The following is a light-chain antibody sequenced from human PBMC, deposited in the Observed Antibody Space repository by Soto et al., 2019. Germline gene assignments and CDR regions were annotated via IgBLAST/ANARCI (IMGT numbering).Light chain of an antibody. Sequence: DIQMTQSPSSLSASVGDRVTVTCRASQSIRNFLNWYQQKPGKAPMLLIFYASSLESGVPSRFSGSGSGTDFTLNISSLQPEDFATYYCQQSYRTPYTFGQGTKLEIK. CDR2: YAS. CDR3: QQSYRTPYT. J-gene: IGKJ2*01. CDR1: QSIRNF. V-gene: IGKV1-39*01.